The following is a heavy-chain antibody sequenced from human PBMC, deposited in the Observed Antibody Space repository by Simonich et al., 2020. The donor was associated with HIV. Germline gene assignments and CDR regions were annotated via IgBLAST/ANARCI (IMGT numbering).Heavy chain of an antibody. Sequence: QVQLQQWGAGLLKTSETRSLTCAVYGGSFIGYYWSWFSQPPGKGLEWVGETKHSGQPNYNPSLKSRVTISVDTSKNQFSLQLSSVPAADTAVYYCARLTASGLGEYFQHWGQGTLVTVSS. CDR3: ARLTASGLGEYFQH. D-gene: IGHD1-26*01. V-gene: IGHV4-34*01. J-gene: IGHJ1*01. CDR2: TKHSGQP. CDR1: GGSFIGYY.